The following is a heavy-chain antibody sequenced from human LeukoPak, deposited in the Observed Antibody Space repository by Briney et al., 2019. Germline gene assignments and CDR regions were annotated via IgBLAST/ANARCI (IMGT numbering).Heavy chain of an antibody. CDR2: IYPGDSDT. CDR1: GYSFTSYW. V-gene: IGHV5-51*01. J-gene: IGHJ6*03. CDR3: ARHVQQLVRTGFGYYYYMDV. Sequence: GESLKISCKGSGYSFTSYWIGWVRQMPGKGLEWMGIIYPGDSDTRYSPSFQGQVTISADKSISTAYPQWSSLKASDTAMYYCARHVQQLVRTGFGYYYYMDVWGKGTTVTVSS. D-gene: IGHD6-6*01.